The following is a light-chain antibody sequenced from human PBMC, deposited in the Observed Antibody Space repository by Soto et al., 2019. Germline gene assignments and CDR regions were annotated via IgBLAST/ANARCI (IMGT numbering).Light chain of an antibody. CDR1: QSVTDNY. Sequence: EIVLTQSPATLSLSPGVRATLSCRASQSVTDNYLAWYQQKPGQAPRLVISGASSRTSGIPDRFSASGSGTDFTLTISRLEPEDFAVYYCQQYGSSPRTFGQGTKVDIK. CDR3: QQYGSSPRT. CDR2: GAS. J-gene: IGKJ1*01. V-gene: IGKV3-20*01.